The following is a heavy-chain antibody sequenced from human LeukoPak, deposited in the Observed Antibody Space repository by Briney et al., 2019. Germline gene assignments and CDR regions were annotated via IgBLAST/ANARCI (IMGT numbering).Heavy chain of an antibody. V-gene: IGHV1-18*01. CDR3: ASYSAFGELYFDY. CDR2: ISAYNGNT. D-gene: IGHD3-10*01. J-gene: IGHJ4*02. Sequence: GASVTVSCKASGYTFTGYGISWVRQAPGQGLEWMGWISAYNGNTNYAQKLQARVTMTTDTSTSTAYMELRSLRSDDTAVYYCASYSAFGELYFDYWGQGTLVTVSS. CDR1: GYTFTGYG.